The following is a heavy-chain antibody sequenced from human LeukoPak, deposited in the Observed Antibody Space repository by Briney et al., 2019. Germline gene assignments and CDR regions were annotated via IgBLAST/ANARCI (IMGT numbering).Heavy chain of an antibody. J-gene: IGHJ2*01. V-gene: IGHV3-23*01. CDR1: GFTFSTYA. CDR2: IIDSGGAT. CDR3: AKDKTNWYFDL. Sequence: GGSLRLSCAASGFTFSTYAMSWVRQAPRRGLEWVSSIIDSGGATYYADSVKGRFTISRDNSKNTLYLQMNSLRAEDTAVYYCAKDKTNWYFDLWGRGTLVTVSS.